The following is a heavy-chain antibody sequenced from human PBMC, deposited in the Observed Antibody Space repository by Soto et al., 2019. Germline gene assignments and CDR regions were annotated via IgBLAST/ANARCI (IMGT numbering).Heavy chain of an antibody. CDR2: ISKSDYT. Sequence: GGSLRLSCTVSGFAFNNYGINWVRQAPGKGLEWVSSISKSDYTYYSDSVKGRFAISRDNAKSSVSLQMNTLRVEDTAVYYCAREDSIVIPAVSDFWGQGTLVTVSS. D-gene: IGHD2-2*01. J-gene: IGHJ4*02. V-gene: IGHV3-21*01. CDR1: GFAFNNYG. CDR3: AREDSIVIPAVSDF.